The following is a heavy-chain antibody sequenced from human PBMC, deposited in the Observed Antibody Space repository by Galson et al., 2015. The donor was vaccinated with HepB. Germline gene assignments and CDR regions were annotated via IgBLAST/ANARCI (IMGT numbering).Heavy chain of an antibody. CDR1: GFTFSSYS. D-gene: IGHD3-10*01. J-gene: IGHJ4*02. CDR2: ISSSSSYI. CDR3: ARDQYGSGSTTYYFDY. Sequence: SLRISCAASGFTFSSYSMNWVRQAPGKGLEWVSSISSSSSYIYYADSVKGRFTISRDNAKNSLYLQMNSLRAEDTAVYYCARDQYGSGSTTYYFDYWGQGTLVTVSS. V-gene: IGHV3-21*01.